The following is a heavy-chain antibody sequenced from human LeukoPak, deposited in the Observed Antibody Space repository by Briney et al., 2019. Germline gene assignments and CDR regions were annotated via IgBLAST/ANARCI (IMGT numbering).Heavy chain of an antibody. J-gene: IGHJ4*02. CDR3: ARVDYDILTGYYWIDY. D-gene: IGHD3-9*01. CDR1: GGSISSGGYY. V-gene: IGHV4-31*11. Sequence: SQTLSLTCAVSGGSISSGGYYWGWIRQHPGKDREWIVYIYYSGSTYYNPSLKSRVTISVDTSKNQFSLKLSSVTAADTAVYYCARVDYDILTGYYWIDYWGQGTLVTVSS. CDR2: IYYSGST.